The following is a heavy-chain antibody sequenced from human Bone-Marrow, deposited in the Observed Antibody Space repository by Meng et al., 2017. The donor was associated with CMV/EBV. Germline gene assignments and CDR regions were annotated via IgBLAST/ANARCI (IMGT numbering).Heavy chain of an antibody. D-gene: IGHD2-2*01. CDR2: IYSGGST. V-gene: IGHV3-53*05. J-gene: IGHJ3*02. Sequence: GGSLRLSCEASGFTVSSNYMSWVRQAPGKGLEWVSVIYSGGSTYYADSVKGRFTMSRDNSKNTVYLQMNSLRAEDTAVYYCASGTYCSSTSCTNAFDIWGQGTMVTVSS. CDR1: GFTVSSNY. CDR3: ASGTYCSSTSCTNAFDI.